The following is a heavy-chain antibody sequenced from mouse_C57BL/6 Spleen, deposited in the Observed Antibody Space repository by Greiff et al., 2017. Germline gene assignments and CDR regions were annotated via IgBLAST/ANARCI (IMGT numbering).Heavy chain of an antibody. CDR3: ASDAQATPYAMDY. D-gene: IGHD3-2*02. CDR2: IYPGDGDT. Sequence: QVQLQQSGPELVKPGASVKISCNASGFAFSSSWMNWVKQRPGKGLEWIGRIYPGDGDTNYNGKLEGQARLTAGKSSSPAYMQLSKLTSEDSAVYFSASDAQATPYAMDYWGQGTSVTVSS. CDR1: GFAFSSSW. J-gene: IGHJ4*01. V-gene: IGHV1-82*01.